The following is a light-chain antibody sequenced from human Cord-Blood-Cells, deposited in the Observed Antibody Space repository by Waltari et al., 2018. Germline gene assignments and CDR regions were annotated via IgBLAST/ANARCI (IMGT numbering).Light chain of an antibody. CDR3: SSYTSSSTLVYV. V-gene: IGLV2-14*01. Sequence: QSALTQPASVSGSPGQSITISCTGTSSDVGGFNYVSCYQPHQGKAPKLMIYAVRNRPSGVSSRFAGSKSGNTASLTISGLQAEDEADYDCSSYTSSSTLVYVFGTGTKVTVL. CDR2: AVR. J-gene: IGLJ1*01. CDR1: SSDVGGFNY.